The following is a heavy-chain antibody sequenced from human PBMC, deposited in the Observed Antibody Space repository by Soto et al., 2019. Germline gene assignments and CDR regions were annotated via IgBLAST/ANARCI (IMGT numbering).Heavy chain of an antibody. CDR2: ISYSGST. CDR3: ARGTSWQLPFDY. CDR1: SGPISSYY. V-gene: IGHV4-59*01. Sequence: PSETLSLTCTVSSGPISSYYWSWIRQPPGKRLEWIGYISYSGSTDYNPSLKSRVTISGDTSKNQFSLKVSSVTAADTAVYYCARGTSWQLPFDYWGQGTLVTVSS. J-gene: IGHJ4*02. D-gene: IGHD6-13*01.